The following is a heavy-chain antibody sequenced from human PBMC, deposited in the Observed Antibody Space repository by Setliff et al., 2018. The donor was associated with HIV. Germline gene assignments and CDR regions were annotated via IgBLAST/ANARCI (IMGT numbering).Heavy chain of an antibody. Sequence: AGGSLRLSCAASRFTFSNYALHWVRQTPGKGLEWVAVISHDGTNKYYGVSVKGRFTISRDNSKNTLSLQMNSLRAEDTAVYYCARDSAHCSGGSCPSYYYYMDVWGKGTAVTVSS. D-gene: IGHD2-15*01. CDR2: ISHDGTNK. J-gene: IGHJ6*03. CDR1: RFTFSNYA. CDR3: ARDSAHCSGGSCPSYYYYMDV. V-gene: IGHV3-30*04.